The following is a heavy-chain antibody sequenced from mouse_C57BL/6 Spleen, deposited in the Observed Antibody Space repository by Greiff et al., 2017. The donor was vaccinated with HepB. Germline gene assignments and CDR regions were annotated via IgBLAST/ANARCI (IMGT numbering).Heavy chain of an antibody. CDR1: GYTFTSYW. V-gene: IGHV1-64*01. CDR3: ARGDWDRDYAMDY. J-gene: IGHJ4*01. D-gene: IGHD4-1*01. CDR2: IHPNSGST. Sequence: QVQLQQPGAELVKPGASVKLSCKASGYTFTSYWMHWVKQRPGQGLEWIGMIHPNSGSTNYNEKFKSKATLTVDKSSSTAYMQLSSLTSEDSAVYYCARGDWDRDYAMDYWGQGTSVTVSS.